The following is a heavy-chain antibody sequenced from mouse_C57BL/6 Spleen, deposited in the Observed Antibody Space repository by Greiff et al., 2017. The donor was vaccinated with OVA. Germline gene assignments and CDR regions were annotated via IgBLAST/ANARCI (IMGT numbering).Heavy chain of an antibody. D-gene: IGHD1-1*01. CDR2: ISSGSSTI. J-gene: IGHJ3*01. V-gene: IGHV5-17*01. Sequence: EVKLQESGGGLVKPGGSLKLSCAASGFTFSDYGMHWVRQAPEKGLEWVAYISSGSSTIYYADTVKGRFTISRDNAKNTLFLQMTSLRSEDTAMYYCARTITTVPFFAYWGQGTLVTVSA. CDR1: GFTFSDYG. CDR3: ARTITTVPFFAY.